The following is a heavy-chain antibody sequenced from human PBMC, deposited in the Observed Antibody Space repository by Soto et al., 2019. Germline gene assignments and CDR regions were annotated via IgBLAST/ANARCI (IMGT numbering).Heavy chain of an antibody. CDR1: GGSISSGDYY. J-gene: IGHJ1*01. V-gene: IGHV4-30-4*01. Sequence: PSEALSLTCTVSGGSISSGDYYWSWIRQPPGKGLEWIGYIYYSGSTYYNPSLKSRVTISVDTSKNQFSLKLSSVTAADTAVYYCASWRRCIGWYAYGGTPAEYFQHWGQGTLVTVSS. CDR3: ASWRRCIGWYAYGGTPAEYFQH. D-gene: IGHD6-19*01. CDR2: IYYSGST.